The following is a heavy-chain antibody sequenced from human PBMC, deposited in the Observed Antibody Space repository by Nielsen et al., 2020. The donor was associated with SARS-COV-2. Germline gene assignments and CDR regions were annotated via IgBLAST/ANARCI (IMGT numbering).Heavy chain of an antibody. CDR1: GYIFTNYW. CDR2: IYPGDSDT. Sequence: GESLKISCEGSGYIFTNYWIGWVRQMPGKGLEYMGIIYPGDSDTRYSPSFQGQVTISVDKSINTAYLQWNSLKASDTAMYYCARRYCGSATCSSFWFDPWGQGTLVTVSS. CDR3: ARRYCGSATCSSFWFDP. J-gene: IGHJ5*02. V-gene: IGHV5-51*01. D-gene: IGHD2-2*01.